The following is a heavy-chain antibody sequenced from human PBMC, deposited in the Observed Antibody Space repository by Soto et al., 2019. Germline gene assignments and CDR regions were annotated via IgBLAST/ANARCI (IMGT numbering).Heavy chain of an antibody. J-gene: IGHJ4*02. Sequence: GGSLRLSCAASGFTFSDHYMDWVRQAPGKGLEWVGRTQNKANSYTTKYAASVKGRFSLSRDDSRSIAYLQMNSLKTEDTAVYYCTRVHTTGPVMPDDWGQGTRVTVAS. CDR1: GFTFSDHY. CDR3: TRVHTTGPVMPDD. CDR2: TQNKANSYTT. D-gene: IGHD3-9*01. V-gene: IGHV3-72*01.